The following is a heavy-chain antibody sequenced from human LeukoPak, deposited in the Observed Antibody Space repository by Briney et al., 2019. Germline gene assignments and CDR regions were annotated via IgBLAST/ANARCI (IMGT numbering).Heavy chain of an antibody. D-gene: IGHD3-10*01. Sequence: GGSLRLSCAASGFTFSDYWMSWVRQAPGKGLEWVANIKQDGSEKFFVDSVRGRFTISRDNAKNSLYLLMNSLRAEDTAVYYCARARGLDYWGQGTLVTVSS. V-gene: IGHV3-7*04. CDR1: GFTFSDYW. J-gene: IGHJ4*02. CDR2: IKQDGSEK. CDR3: ARARGLDY.